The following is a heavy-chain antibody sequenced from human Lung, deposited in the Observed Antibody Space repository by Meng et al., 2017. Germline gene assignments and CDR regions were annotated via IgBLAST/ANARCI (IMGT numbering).Heavy chain of an antibody. D-gene: IGHD2-21*01. Sequence: QLQEWGPGLVRPSGTRSLTGAGLGGSISSDNWWRWVRQPPGKGLEWIGEIYHSGSTNYNPSLKSRITISVDKPKNQFSLTLSSVTAADTAVYYCTKNDFYCLGYWGQGTLVTVSS. J-gene: IGHJ4*02. V-gene: IGHV4-4*02. CDR2: IYHSGST. CDR1: GGSISSDNW. CDR3: TKNDFYCLGY.